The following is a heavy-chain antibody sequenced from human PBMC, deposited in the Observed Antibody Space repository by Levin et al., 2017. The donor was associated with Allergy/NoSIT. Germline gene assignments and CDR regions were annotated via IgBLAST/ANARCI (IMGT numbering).Heavy chain of an antibody. CDR3: AKPNCGGDCYTDSYYYYMDV. Sequence: GESLKISCAASGFIFRSFAMNWVRQAPGKGLEWVSTITGSGGSTYYADSVKGRFTISRDNSKNTLFLQMNSLRAEDTALYYCAKPNCGGDCYTDSYYYYMDVWGKGTAVTVSS. CDR1: GFIFRSFA. CDR2: ITGSGGST. V-gene: IGHV3-23*01. D-gene: IGHD2-21*01. J-gene: IGHJ6*03.